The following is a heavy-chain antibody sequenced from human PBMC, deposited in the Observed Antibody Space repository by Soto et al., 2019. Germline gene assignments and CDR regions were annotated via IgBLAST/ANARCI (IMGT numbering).Heavy chain of an antibody. V-gene: IGHV3-30*03. CDR3: ARHRSPSPDY. Sequence: GGSLRLSCAASGFTFSSYGMHWVRQAPGKGLEWVAVISYDGSNKYYADSVKGRFTISRDNAKNSLFLQMSGLRVEDTATYYCARHRSPSPDYWGQGTLVTVSS. CDR2: ISYDGSNK. CDR1: GFTFSSYG. J-gene: IGHJ4*02.